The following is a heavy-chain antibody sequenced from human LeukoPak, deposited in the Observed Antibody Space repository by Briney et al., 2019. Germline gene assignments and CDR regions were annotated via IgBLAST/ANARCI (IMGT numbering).Heavy chain of an antibody. CDR2: IYYSGST. CDR3: ARGVAYYDILTGYYALDAFDI. V-gene: IGHV4-39*07. J-gene: IGHJ3*02. CDR1: GGSISSSSYY. Sequence: SETLSLTCTVSGGSISSSSYYWGWIRQPPGKGLEWIGSIYYSGSTYYNPSLKSRVTISVDTSKNQFSLRLSSVTAADTAVYYCARGVAYYDILTGYYALDAFDIWGQGTMVTVSS. D-gene: IGHD3-9*01.